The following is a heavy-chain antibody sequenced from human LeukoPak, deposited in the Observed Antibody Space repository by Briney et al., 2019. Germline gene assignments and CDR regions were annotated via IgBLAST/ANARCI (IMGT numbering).Heavy chain of an antibody. CDR1: GGSISSYY. CDR3: ARVERYYYDSSGSPANYYYYGMDV. CDR2: IYYSGST. Sequence: SETLSLTCTVSGGSISSYYWSWIRQPPGKGLEWIGYIYYSGSTNYNPSLKSRVTISVDTSKNQFSLKLSSVTAADTAVYYCARVERYYYDSSGSPANYYYYGMDVWDQGTTVTVSS. J-gene: IGHJ6*02. V-gene: IGHV4-59*08. D-gene: IGHD3-22*01.